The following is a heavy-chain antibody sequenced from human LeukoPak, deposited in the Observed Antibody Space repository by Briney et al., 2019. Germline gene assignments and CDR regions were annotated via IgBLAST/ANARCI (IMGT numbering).Heavy chain of an antibody. D-gene: IGHD6-13*01. J-gene: IGHJ6*03. V-gene: IGHV3-15*01. CDR1: GFTFSNAW. CDR3: TTVGSSWYFDDYYYYMDV. Sequence: GGSLRLSCAASGFTFSNAWMSWVRQAPGKGLEWVGRIKSKTDGGTTDYAAPVKGRFTISRDDSKNTLYLQMNSLKTEDTAVYYCTTVGSSWYFDDYYYYMDVWGKGTTVTVSS. CDR2: IKSKTDGGTT.